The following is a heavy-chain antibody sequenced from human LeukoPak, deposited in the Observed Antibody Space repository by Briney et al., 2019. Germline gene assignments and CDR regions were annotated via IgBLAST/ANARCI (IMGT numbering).Heavy chain of an antibody. CDR2: IYTSGST. Sequence: SETLSLTCTVSGGSISSGSYYWSWIRQPAGKGLEWIGRIYTSGSTYYNPSLKSRVTISVDTSKNQFSLKLSSVTAADTAVYYCARGTQKYCSSTSCRGAYYYYYMDVWGKGTTVTVSS. J-gene: IGHJ6*03. D-gene: IGHD2-2*01. CDR1: GGSISSGSYY. CDR3: ARGTQKYCSSTSCRGAYYYYYMDV. V-gene: IGHV4-61*02.